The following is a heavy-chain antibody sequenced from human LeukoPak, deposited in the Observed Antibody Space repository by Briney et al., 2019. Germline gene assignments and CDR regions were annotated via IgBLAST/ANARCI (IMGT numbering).Heavy chain of an antibody. J-gene: IGHJ3*02. Sequence: ASVKVSCKASGYTFTSYYMHWVRQAPGQGLEWMGIINPSGGSTSYAQKFQGRVTMTRDTSTSTVYMELSSLRSEDTAVYYCASVSELRTYYYDSSGRRDAFDIWGQGTMVTVSS. D-gene: IGHD3-22*01. V-gene: IGHV1-46*01. CDR3: ASVSELRTYYYDSSGRRDAFDI. CDR2: INPSGGST. CDR1: GYTFTSYY.